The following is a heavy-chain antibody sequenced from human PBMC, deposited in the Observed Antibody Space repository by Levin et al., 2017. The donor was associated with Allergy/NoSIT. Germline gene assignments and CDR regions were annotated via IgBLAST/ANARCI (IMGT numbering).Heavy chain of an antibody. CDR1: GGSISSDY. J-gene: IGHJ6*02. CDR3: ARRFCGGGTCYFGAHGMDV. CDR2: IYNSGST. D-gene: IGHD2-15*01. Sequence: ESLKISCTVSGGSISSDYWSWIRQPPGKGLEWIGYIYNSGSTNYNPSLKSRVTISVDTSKNQFSLKLSSVTAADTAVYYCARRFCGGGTCYFGAHGMDVWGQGTTVTVSS. V-gene: IGHV4-59*08.